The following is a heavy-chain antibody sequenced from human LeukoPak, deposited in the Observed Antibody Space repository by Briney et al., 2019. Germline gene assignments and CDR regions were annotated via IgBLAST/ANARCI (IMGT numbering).Heavy chain of an antibody. D-gene: IGHD2/OR15-2a*01. CDR3: ARGFQNRFLNY. Sequence: PSETLSLTCAAYGGSFSGYYWSWIRQPPGKGLEWIGEINHSGSTNYNPSLKSRVTISVDTSKNQFSLKLSSVTAADTAVYYCARGFQNRFLNYWGQGTLVTVSS. CDR1: GGSFSGYY. CDR2: INHSGST. J-gene: IGHJ4*02. V-gene: IGHV4-34*01.